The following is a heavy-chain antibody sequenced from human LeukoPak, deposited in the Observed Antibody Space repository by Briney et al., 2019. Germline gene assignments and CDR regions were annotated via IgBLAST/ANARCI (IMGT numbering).Heavy chain of an antibody. J-gene: IGHJ4*02. D-gene: IGHD6-13*01. V-gene: IGHV1-69*05. Sequence: SVKVSCKASGGTFSSYAISWVRQAPGQGLEWMGRIIPIFGTADYAQKFQGRVTITTDESTSTAYMELSSLRSEDTAVYYCARDRIAAAGNFDYWGQGTLVTVSS. CDR3: ARDRIAAAGNFDY. CDR1: GGTFSSYA. CDR2: IIPIFGTA.